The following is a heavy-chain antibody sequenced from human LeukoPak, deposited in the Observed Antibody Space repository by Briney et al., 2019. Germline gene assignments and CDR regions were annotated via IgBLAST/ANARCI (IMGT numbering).Heavy chain of an antibody. V-gene: IGHV1-69*05. D-gene: IGHD2-15*01. Sequence: GASVKVSCKASVGTFSSYAISWVRQAPGQGLEWMGGIIPIFGTANYAQKFQGRVTITTDESTSTAYMELSSLRSEDTAVYYCAGRNCSGGSCQGNYFDYWGQGTLVTVSS. CDR1: VGTFSSYA. J-gene: IGHJ4*02. CDR2: IIPIFGTA. CDR3: AGRNCSGGSCQGNYFDY.